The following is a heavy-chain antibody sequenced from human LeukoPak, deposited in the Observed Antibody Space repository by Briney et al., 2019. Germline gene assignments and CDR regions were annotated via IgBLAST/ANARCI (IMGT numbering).Heavy chain of an antibody. D-gene: IGHD3-22*01. J-gene: IGHJ4*02. CDR2: ISDNGAVT. CDR1: GFSFSMYS. CDR3: ARGSGYYSFDFDS. Sequence: GSLRLSRAASGFSFSMYSMSWIRQAPGKGLEWVSVISDNGAVTFYGDSVKGRFTISRDNAKNSLYLQMNGLRAEDTAVYRCARGSGYYSFDFDSWGQGTLVTVSS. V-gene: IGHV3-23*01.